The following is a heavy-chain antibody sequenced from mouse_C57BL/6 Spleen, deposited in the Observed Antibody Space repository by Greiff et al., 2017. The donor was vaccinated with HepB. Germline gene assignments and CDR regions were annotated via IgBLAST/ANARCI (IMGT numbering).Heavy chain of an antibody. CDR2: IYPSDSET. V-gene: IGHV1-61*01. D-gene: IGHD1-1*02. Sequence: QVQLQQPGAELVRPGSSVKLSCKASGYTFTSYWMDWVKQRPGQGLEWIGNIYPSDSETHYNQKFKDKATLTVDKSSSTAYMQLSSLTSEDSAVYYCARSLYGYSDYWGQGTTLTVSS. J-gene: IGHJ2*01. CDR1: GYTFTSYW. CDR3: ARSLYGYSDY.